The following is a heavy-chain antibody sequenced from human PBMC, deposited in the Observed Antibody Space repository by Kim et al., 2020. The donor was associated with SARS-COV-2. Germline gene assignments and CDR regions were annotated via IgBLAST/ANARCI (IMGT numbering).Heavy chain of an antibody. CDR3: AKQTYCSSTSCYNYYFDY. CDR1: GVTFSSYG. D-gene: IGHD2-2*01. Sequence: GGSLRLSCAASGVTFSSYGMHWVRQAQGKGLGWVAVIWYDGSNKYYADSVKGRFTISRDNSKNTLYLQMNSLRAEDTAVYYCAKQTYCSSTSCYNYYFDYWGQGTLVTVSS. V-gene: IGHV3-33*06. CDR2: IWYDGSNK. J-gene: IGHJ4*02.